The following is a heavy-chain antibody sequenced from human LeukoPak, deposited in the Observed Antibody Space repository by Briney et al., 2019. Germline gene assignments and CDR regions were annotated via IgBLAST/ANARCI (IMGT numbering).Heavy chain of an antibody. CDR3: ARHPAHWFDP. CDR1: GGSFSGYY. Sequence: SETLSLTCAVYGGSFSGYYWSWTRQPPGKGLEWIGEINHSGSTNYNPSLKSRVTISVDTSKNQFSLKLSSVTAADTAVYYCARHPAHWFDPWGQGTLVTVSS. J-gene: IGHJ5*02. V-gene: IGHV4-34*01. CDR2: INHSGST.